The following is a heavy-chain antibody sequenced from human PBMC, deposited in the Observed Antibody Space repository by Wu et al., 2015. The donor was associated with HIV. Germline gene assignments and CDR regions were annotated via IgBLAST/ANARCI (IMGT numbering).Heavy chain of an antibody. CDR1: GYTFPNYD. CDR3: ARDYNWNYGVAY. Sequence: QLQLVQSGAEVKKPGATVKVSCKASGYTFPNYDINWVRQVPGEGLEWMGWMNPNSGNAGYAEKFQGRVTMTRDTSISTAYMELSRLRSDDTAVYYCARDYNWNYGVAYWGQGTLVTVSS. D-gene: IGHD1-7*01. J-gene: IGHJ4*02. V-gene: IGHV1-8*01. CDR2: MNPNSGNA.